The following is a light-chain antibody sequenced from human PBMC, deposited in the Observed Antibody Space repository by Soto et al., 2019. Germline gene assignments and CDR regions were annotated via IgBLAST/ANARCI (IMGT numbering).Light chain of an antibody. V-gene: IGKV4-1*01. Sequence: DIVRTQSPDSLAVSLGERATINGKSSQSILYSSNNENYLTWYQQKPGQPPKLLIYWASTRESGVPDRFSGSGSGTDFTLTISSLQAEDVAVYYCQQYYSAPWTFGQGTKVEIK. CDR1: QSILYSSNNENY. CDR2: WAS. CDR3: QQYYSAPWT. J-gene: IGKJ1*01.